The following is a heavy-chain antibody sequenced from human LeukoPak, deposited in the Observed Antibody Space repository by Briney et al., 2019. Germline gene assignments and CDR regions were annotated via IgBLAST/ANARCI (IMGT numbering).Heavy chain of an antibody. CDR1: GFTFDDYG. Sequence: GSLRLSCAAPGFTFDDYGMSWVRQAPGKGLEWVSGINWNGGSTGYADSVKGRFTISRDNAKNSLYLQMNSLRAEDTALYHCARVPADGQLARYYYYMDVWGKGTTVTVSS. V-gene: IGHV3-20*01. J-gene: IGHJ6*03. D-gene: IGHD6-6*01. CDR2: INWNGGST. CDR3: ARVPADGQLARYYYYMDV.